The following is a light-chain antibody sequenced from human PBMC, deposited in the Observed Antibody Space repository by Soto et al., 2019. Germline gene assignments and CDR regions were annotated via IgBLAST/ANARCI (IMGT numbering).Light chain of an antibody. Sequence: QSALTQPASVSGSPGQSITISCTGTSSDVGGYNYVSWYQQHPGTAPQLMIYEVSNRPSGVSNRFSGSKSGDTASLTISGLQAEDEADYYCSSYTSSNTFVFGTGTKLTVL. CDR1: SSDVGGYNY. V-gene: IGLV2-14*01. J-gene: IGLJ1*01. CDR3: SSYTSSNTFV. CDR2: EVS.